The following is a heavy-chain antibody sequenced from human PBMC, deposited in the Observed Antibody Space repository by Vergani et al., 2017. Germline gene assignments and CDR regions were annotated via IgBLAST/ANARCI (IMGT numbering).Heavy chain of an antibody. CDR1: GYTFTSYG. D-gene: IGHD2-2*01. V-gene: IGHV1-18*01. Sequence: QVQLVQSGAEVKKPGASVKVSCKASGYTFTSYGISWVRQAPGQGLEWMGWISAYNGKTNYAQKLQGRVTMTTDTSTSTAYMELRSLRSDDTAVYYCAREVEVVVVPAAIYYYYYMDVWGKGTTVTVSS. J-gene: IGHJ6*03. CDR2: ISAYNGKT. CDR3: AREVEVVVVPAAIYYYYYMDV.